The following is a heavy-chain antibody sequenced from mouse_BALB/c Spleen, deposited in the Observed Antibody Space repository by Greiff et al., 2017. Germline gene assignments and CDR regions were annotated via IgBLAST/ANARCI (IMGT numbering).Heavy chain of an antibody. D-gene: IGHD6-1*01. CDR2: ISNGGGST. V-gene: IGHV5-12-1*01. Sequence: EVQLVESGGGLVKPGGSLKLSCAASGFAFSSYDMSWVRQTPEKRLEWVAYISNGGGSTYYPDTVKGRFTISRDNAKNTLYLQMSSLKSEDTAMYYCARRERSSYWYFDVWGAGTTVTVSS. J-gene: IGHJ1*01. CDR1: GFAFSSYD. CDR3: ARRERSSYWYFDV.